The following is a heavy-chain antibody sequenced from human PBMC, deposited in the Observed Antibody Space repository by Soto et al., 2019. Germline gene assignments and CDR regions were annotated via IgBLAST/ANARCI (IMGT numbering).Heavy chain of an antibody. J-gene: IGHJ4*02. Sequence: GGSLRLSCAASDFDFSSHGIHWVRQAPGKGLEWVAASSYDGRETFYADSAKGRFTVSKEMSKNTAFLQMNALRHEDTAVYFCARDSGWPILNFDNWGQGTPVTVS. CDR2: SSYDGRET. CDR1: DFDFSSHG. CDR3: ARDSGWPILNFDN. D-gene: IGHD3-10*01. V-gene: IGHV3-30*03.